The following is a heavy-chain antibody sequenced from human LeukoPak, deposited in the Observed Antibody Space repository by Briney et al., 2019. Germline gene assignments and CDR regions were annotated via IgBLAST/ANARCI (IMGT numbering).Heavy chain of an antibody. CDR3: ANRLGSGDTDY. V-gene: IGHV3-30*18. J-gene: IGHJ4*02. Sequence: GGSLRLSCVASGFTFNNYGMHWVRQAPGKGLEWVAVISYDGSNKYHADSVKGRFTISRDNSKNTLYLQMNSLRAEDTAVYYCANRLGSGDTDYWGQGTLVTVSS. D-gene: IGHD3-10*01. CDR2: ISYDGSNK. CDR1: GFTFNNYG.